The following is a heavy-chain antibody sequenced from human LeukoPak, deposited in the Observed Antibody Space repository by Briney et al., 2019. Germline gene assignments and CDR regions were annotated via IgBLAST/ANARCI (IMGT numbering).Heavy chain of an antibody. Sequence: GGSLRLSCAASGFIFSSYEMNWVRQAPGEGLEWVSYISSSGSTIYYADSVKGRFTISRDNAKNSLFLQMNSLREEDTAVYYCGGEFSSSPASMDVWGQGATVTVSS. J-gene: IGHJ6*02. D-gene: IGHD6-13*01. CDR2: ISSSGSTI. CDR1: GFIFSSYE. CDR3: GGEFSSSPASMDV. V-gene: IGHV3-48*03.